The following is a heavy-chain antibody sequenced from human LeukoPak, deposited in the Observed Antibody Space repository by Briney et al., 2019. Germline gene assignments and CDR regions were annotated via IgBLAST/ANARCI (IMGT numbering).Heavy chain of an antibody. D-gene: IGHD2-15*01. J-gene: IGHJ3*02. CDR3: AKDLTEYCSGGSCYDAFDI. V-gene: IGHV3-23*01. Sequence: GGSLRLSCAASGFTFSSYAMSWVRQAPGKGLEWVSAISGSGGSTYYADSVKGRFTTSRDNSKNTLYLQMNSLRAEDTAVYYCAKDLTEYCSGGSCYDAFDIWGQGTMVTVSS. CDR2: ISGSGGST. CDR1: GFTFSSYA.